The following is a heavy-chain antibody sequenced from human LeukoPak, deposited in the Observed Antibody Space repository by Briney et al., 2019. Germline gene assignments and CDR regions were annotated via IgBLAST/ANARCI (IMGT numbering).Heavy chain of an antibody. D-gene: IGHD2-21*01. CDR3: ASGVT. V-gene: IGHV3-7*01. CDR1: GFTVSSNY. CDR2: IKPDGSEK. J-gene: IGHJ5*02. Sequence: GGSLRLSCAASGFTVSSNYMNWVRQAPGKGLEWVANIKPDGSEKYYVDSVKGRFTISRDNAKNSLYLQMNSLRAEDTAVYFCASGVTWGQGTLVIVSS.